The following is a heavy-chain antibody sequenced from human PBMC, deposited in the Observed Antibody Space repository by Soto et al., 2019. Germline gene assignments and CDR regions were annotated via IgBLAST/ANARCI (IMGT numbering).Heavy chain of an antibody. D-gene: IGHD3-3*01. CDR1: GYSISSGYF. J-gene: IGHJ6*02. Sequence: PSETLSLTCGVSGYSISSGYFWVWIRQPPGKGLEWMGSIYYTGSTYYNPSLLTRITISVDPSKKQFSLKLSSVTAADTALYYCAREYYDFWSGEYHNGMDVWGPGTTVTVSS. CDR3: AREYYDFWSGEYHNGMDV. CDR2: IYYTGST. V-gene: IGHV4-38-2*02.